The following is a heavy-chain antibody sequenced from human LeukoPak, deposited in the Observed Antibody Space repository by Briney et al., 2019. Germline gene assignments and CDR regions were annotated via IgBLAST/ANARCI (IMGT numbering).Heavy chain of an antibody. CDR3: ARVSYDLDAFDI. CDR2: ISSSGSTI. CDR1: GFTFSSYE. D-gene: IGHD3-22*01. Sequence: QPGGSLRLSCAASGFTFSSYEMNWVRQAPGKGLEWASYISSSGSTIYYADSVKGRFTISRDNAKNSLYLQMNSLRAEDTALYYCARVSYDLDAFDIWGQGTMVTVSS. V-gene: IGHV3-48*03. J-gene: IGHJ3*02.